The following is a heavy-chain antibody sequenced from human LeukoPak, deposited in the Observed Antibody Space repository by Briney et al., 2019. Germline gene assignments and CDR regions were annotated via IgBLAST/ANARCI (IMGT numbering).Heavy chain of an antibody. CDR2: IHYSGST. Sequence: PSETLSLTCTVPGGSISSYYWSWIRRPPGKGLERIGYIHYSGSTNYNHSLKSRVTISVDASKNQFSLKLSSVTAADTAVYYCARSLVGVPYYFDYWGQGALVTVCS. CDR1: GGSISSYY. V-gene: IGHV4-59*01. J-gene: IGHJ4*02. D-gene: IGHD1-26*01. CDR3: ARSLVGVPYYFDY.